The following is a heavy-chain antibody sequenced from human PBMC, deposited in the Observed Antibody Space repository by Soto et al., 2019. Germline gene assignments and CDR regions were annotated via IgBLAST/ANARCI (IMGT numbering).Heavy chain of an antibody. CDR1: GFTFTSSA. J-gene: IGHJ6*03. CDR3: AADVGPVTKNYYYYMDV. Sequence: SVKVSCKASGFTFTSSAMQLVRQARGQRLEWIGWIVVGSGNTNYAQKFQERVTITRDMSTSTAYMELSSLRSEDTAVYYCAADVGPVTKNYYYYMDVWGKGTTVTVSS. V-gene: IGHV1-58*02. D-gene: IGHD4-17*01. CDR2: IVVGSGNT.